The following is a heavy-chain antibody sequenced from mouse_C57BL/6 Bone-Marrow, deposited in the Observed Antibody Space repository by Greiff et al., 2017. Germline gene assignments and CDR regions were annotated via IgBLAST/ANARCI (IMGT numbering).Heavy chain of an antibody. V-gene: IGHV14-4*01. Sequence: VQLQQSGAELVRPGASVKLSCTASGFNIKDDYMHWVKQRPEQGLEWIGWIDPENGDTEYASKFQGKATITADTSSNPAYLQLSSLTSEDTAVYYCTTPCGSSYGWFAYWGQGTLVTVSA. CDR3: TTPCGSSYGWFAY. CDR2: IDPENGDT. D-gene: IGHD1-1*01. J-gene: IGHJ3*01. CDR1: GFNIKDDY.